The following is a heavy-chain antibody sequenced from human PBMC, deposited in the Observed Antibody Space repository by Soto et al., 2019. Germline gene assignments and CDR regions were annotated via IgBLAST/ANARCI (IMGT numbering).Heavy chain of an antibody. Sequence: PXESLTISCKGSGYSFTSYWIGLVRQMPGKGLEWMGIIYPGDSDTRYSPSFQGQVTISADKSISTAYLQWSSLKASDTAMYYCARRAAAAYYYYGMDVWGQGTTVTVSS. CDR1: GYSFTSYW. CDR2: IYPGDSDT. V-gene: IGHV5-51*01. D-gene: IGHD6-13*01. J-gene: IGHJ6*02. CDR3: ARRAAAAYYYYGMDV.